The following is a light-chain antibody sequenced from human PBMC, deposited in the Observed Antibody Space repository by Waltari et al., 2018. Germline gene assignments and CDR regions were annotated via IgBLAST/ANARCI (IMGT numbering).Light chain of an antibody. CDR1: QSVSSN. V-gene: IGKV3-15*01. J-gene: IGKJ4*01. CDR3: QQYNNWPLT. Sequence: EIVMTQSPATLSVSPGERATLSCRASQSVSSNLAWYQQKPGQAPRILIYVASTRATGIPASVSGSGSGTEFTLTVSSLQSEDSAVYYCQQYNNWPLTFGGGTKVEIK. CDR2: VAS.